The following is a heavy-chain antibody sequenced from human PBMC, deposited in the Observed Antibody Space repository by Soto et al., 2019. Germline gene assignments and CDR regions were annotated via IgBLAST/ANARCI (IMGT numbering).Heavy chain of an antibody. Sequence: LRLSCAASGFTFSSYGMHWVRQAPGKGLEWVAVIWYDGSNKYYADSVKGRFTISRDNSKNTLYLQMNSLRAEDTAVYYCARADSGYELYYYGMDVWGQGTTVTVSS. D-gene: IGHD5-12*01. V-gene: IGHV3-33*01. J-gene: IGHJ6*02. CDR2: IWYDGSNK. CDR1: GFTFSSYG. CDR3: ARADSGYELYYYGMDV.